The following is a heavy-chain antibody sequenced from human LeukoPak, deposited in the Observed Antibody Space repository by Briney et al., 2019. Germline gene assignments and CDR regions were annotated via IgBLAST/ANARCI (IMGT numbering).Heavy chain of an antibody. D-gene: IGHD2-15*01. J-gene: IGHJ4*02. CDR3: AIGARQGYCSGGSCYAGLDY. CDR1: GFTFSSYG. Sequence: GGSLRLSCAASGFTFSSYGMHWVRQAPGTGLEWVAVISYDGSNKYYADSVKGRFTISRDNSKNTLYLQMNSLRAEDTAVYYCAIGARQGYCSGGSCYAGLDYWGQGTLVTVSS. CDR2: ISYDGSNK. V-gene: IGHV3-30*03.